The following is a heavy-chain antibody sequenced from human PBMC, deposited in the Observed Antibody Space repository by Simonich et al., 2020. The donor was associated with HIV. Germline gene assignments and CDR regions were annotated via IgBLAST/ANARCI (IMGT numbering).Heavy chain of an antibody. CDR3: AKDRYSSSSGSFDY. V-gene: IGHV3-9*03. J-gene: IGHJ4*02. D-gene: IGHD6-6*01. CDR2: ISWNSGSI. CDR1: GFTFDDYA. Sequence: EVQLVESGGGLVQPGRSLRLSCAASGFTFDDYAMHWVRQAPGKGVEGVSGISWNSGSIGYADSVKGRFTISRDNAKNSLYLQMNSLRAEDMALYYCAKDRYSSSSGSFDYWGQGTLVTVSS.